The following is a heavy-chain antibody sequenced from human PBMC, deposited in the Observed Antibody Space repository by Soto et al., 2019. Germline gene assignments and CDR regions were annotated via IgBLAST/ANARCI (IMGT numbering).Heavy chain of an antibody. D-gene: IGHD3-22*01. V-gene: IGHV1-46*01. CDR1: GYSFTSYF. J-gene: IGHJ4*02. Sequence: GXSVKVSFKTSGYSFTSYFIHWVRQAPVQGLEWMGIINPGGGSTNYAQKLQGRVSMTRDRSTSTVHMELSSLRSDDTAMYYCAGEYGNYDSSGYYAYWGQGTLVTVSS. CDR3: AGEYGNYDSSGYYAY. CDR2: INPGGGST.